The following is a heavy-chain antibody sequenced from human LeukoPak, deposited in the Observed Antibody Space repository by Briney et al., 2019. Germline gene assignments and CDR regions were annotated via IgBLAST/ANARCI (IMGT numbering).Heavy chain of an antibody. J-gene: IGHJ4*02. CDR2: IVSETVGGRT. V-gene: IGHV3-15*07. Sequence: PGGSLRLSCAASSITFTKAWMNWARQAPGKGLEWVARIVSETVGGRTDYAASVKGRFTISRDDSKSTLFLQMSSLKIEDTAVYYCATSITTPGAFDIWGQGDLVTVSS. CDR1: SITFTKAW. D-gene: IGHD1-1*01. CDR3: ATSITTPGAFDI.